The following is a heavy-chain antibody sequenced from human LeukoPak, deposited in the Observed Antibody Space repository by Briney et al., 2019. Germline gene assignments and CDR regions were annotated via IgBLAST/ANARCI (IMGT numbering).Heavy chain of an antibody. CDR2: ISYDGSVQ. Sequence: PGGSLRLSCAASGFTFSNYAMHWARQAPGKGLGWVALISYDGSVQYYVDSVRGRFTISKDKSRNTLFLQMNSLRTEDTAVYFCAKERRGFYMDVWGSGTTVTVSS. CDR3: AKERRGFYMDV. V-gene: IGHV3-30*02. J-gene: IGHJ6*03. CDR1: GFTFSNYA.